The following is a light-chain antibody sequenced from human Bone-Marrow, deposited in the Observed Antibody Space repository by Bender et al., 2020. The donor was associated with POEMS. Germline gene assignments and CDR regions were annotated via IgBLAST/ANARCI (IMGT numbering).Light chain of an antibody. CDR2: DDS. CDR3: AAWDDSLSSVV. CDR1: HIGRKS. V-gene: IGLV3-21*02. Sequence: SYVLTQPPSVSVAPGQTASITCGGDHIGRKSVHWYQQKPGQAPVLVVYDDSDRPSGIPERFSGSKSGTSASLAISGLRSEDEADYYCAAWDDSLSSVVFGGGTKLTVL. J-gene: IGLJ2*01.